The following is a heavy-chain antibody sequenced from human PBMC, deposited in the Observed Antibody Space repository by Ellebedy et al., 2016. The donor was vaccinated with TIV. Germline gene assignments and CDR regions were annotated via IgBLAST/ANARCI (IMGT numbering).Heavy chain of an antibody. CDR1: GGSISSYY. CDR3: AGGVVVVGGDALDI. D-gene: IGHD2-2*01. Sequence: MPSETLSLTCTVSGGSISSYYWSWIRQPPGKGLEWIGYIYYNGNTNYNPSRNSRVTILVDKSKNQFFLRLSSVTAADTAVYYCAGGVVVVGGDALDIWGQGIMVTVSS. V-gene: IGHV4-59*01. J-gene: IGHJ3*02. CDR2: IYYNGNT.